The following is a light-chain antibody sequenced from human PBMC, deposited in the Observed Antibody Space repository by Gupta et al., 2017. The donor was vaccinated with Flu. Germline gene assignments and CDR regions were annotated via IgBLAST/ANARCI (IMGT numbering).Light chain of an antibody. Sequence: EIVLTQSPGTLSLSPGERATLSCRASQSVSSSYLAWYQQKSGQAPRLLIYGASSRATGLPDRFSGSGSGTDFTLTISRQEPEDFAVYYCQQDGSSPGNFGQGTKMEIK. J-gene: IGKJ2*02. CDR3: QQDGSSPGN. V-gene: IGKV3-20*01. CDR2: GAS. CDR1: QSVSSSY.